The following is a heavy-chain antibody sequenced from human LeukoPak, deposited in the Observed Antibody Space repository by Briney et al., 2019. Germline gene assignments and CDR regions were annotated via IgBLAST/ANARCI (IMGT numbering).Heavy chain of an antibody. CDR2: INPSGGST. CDR3: ARDGSIVVVPAAMNFDY. Sequence: ASVKVSCKASGYTFTSYYMHWVRQAPGQGLEWMGIINPSGGSTSYAQKFPGRVTMTRDMSTSTVYMELSSLRSEDTAVYYCARDGSIVVVPAAMNFDYWGQGTLVTVSS. J-gene: IGHJ4*02. D-gene: IGHD2-2*01. V-gene: IGHV1-46*01. CDR1: GYTFTSYY.